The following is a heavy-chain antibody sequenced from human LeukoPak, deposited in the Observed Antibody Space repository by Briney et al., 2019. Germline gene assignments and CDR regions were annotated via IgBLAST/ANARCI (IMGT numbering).Heavy chain of an antibody. CDR1: GYTFAGYY. J-gene: IGHJ4*02. Sequence: ASVKVSCKASGYTFAGYYMHWVRQAPGQGLEWMGRINPNSGGTNYAQKFQGRVTMTRDTSISTAYMELSRLRSDDTAVYYCARGGRAAAAPADYWGQGTLVTVSS. CDR2: INPNSGGT. CDR3: ARGGRAAAAPADY. D-gene: IGHD6-13*01. V-gene: IGHV1-2*06.